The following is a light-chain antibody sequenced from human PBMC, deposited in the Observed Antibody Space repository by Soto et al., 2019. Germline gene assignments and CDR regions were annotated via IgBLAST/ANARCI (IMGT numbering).Light chain of an antibody. V-gene: IGLV1-40*01. CDR3: QSYDSSLSGWV. CDR1: SSNIGAPYD. CDR2: GDT. J-gene: IGLJ2*01. Sequence: QSVLTQPPSVSGAPGQRVTISCTGSSSNIGAPYDVHWYQQLPGTAPKLLIHGDTNRPSGVPDRFPGSKSGTSASLAITGLQAEDEADYYCQSYDSSLSGWVFGGGTKLTVL.